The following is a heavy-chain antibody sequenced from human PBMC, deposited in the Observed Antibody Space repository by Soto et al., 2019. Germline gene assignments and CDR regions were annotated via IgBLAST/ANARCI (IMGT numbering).Heavy chain of an antibody. Sequence: GGSLRLSCAASGFTFSSYSMNWVRQAPGKGLEWVSYISSSSSTIYYADSVKGRFTISRDNAKNTLYLQMNSLRAEDTAVYYCAKNPGYYYDSTGYHFDYWGQGTLVTVSS. CDR2: ISSSSSTI. J-gene: IGHJ4*02. V-gene: IGHV3-48*04. D-gene: IGHD3-22*01. CDR3: AKNPGYYYDSTGYHFDY. CDR1: GFTFSSYS.